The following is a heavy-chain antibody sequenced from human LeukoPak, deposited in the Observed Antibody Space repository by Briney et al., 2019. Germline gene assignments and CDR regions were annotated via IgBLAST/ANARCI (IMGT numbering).Heavy chain of an antibody. Sequence: SETLSLTCAVSGGSISSGGYSWSWIRQPPGKGLEWIGYIYHSGSTYYNPSLKSRVTISVDRSKNQFSLKLSSVTAADTAVYYCARGVGSYDSSGYYPYYFDYWGQGTLVTVSS. CDR1: GGSISSGGYS. CDR2: IYHSGST. CDR3: ARGVGSYDSSGYYPYYFDY. J-gene: IGHJ4*02. V-gene: IGHV4-30-2*01. D-gene: IGHD3-22*01.